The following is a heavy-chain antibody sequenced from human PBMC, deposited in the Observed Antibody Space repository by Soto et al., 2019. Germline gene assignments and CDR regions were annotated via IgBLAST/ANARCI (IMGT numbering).Heavy chain of an antibody. CDR1: GGSFSGYY. D-gene: IGHD3-16*01. CDR3: ARGGGPTSAYTNY. CDR2: INHSGSS. Sequence: SETLSLTCAVYGGSFSGYYWSWIRQPPGKGLEWIGEINHSGSSNYNPSLESRLTMSVDTSGNQFSLRLTSVTAADTAVYYCARGGGPTSAYTNYWGQGNLVTVSS. V-gene: IGHV4-34*01. J-gene: IGHJ4*02.